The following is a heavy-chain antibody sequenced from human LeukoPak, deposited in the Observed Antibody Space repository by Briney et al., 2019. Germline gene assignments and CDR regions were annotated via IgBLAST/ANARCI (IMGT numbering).Heavy chain of an antibody. CDR2: IYENGGTT. CDR3: AKTVGTY. D-gene: IGHD3-10*01. Sequence: GGSLRLSCVGSGFTFRSHAMSWVRQAPEKGLEFVSGIYENGGTTYYADSVKGRFTISRDNSKNTLYLQMNSLRAEDTAVYYCAKTVGTYWGQGTLVTVSS. V-gene: IGHV3-23*01. CDR1: GFTFRSHA. J-gene: IGHJ4*02.